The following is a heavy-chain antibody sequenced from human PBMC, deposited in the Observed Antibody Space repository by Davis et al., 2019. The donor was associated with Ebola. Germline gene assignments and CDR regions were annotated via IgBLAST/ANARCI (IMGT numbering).Heavy chain of an antibody. J-gene: IGHJ6*02. CDR1: GFTMSSTW. D-gene: IGHD5-18*01. V-gene: IGHV3-7*01. Sequence: GESLKISCEASGFTMSSTWMSWVRQAPGKGLEWVANIKQDGSEKYYVDSVKGRFTISRDNAKNSLYLQMNSLRAEDTAVYYCARDLRGYSYGQGTYYYYGMDVWGQGTTVTVSS. CDR2: IKQDGSEK. CDR3: ARDLRGYSYGQGTYYYYGMDV.